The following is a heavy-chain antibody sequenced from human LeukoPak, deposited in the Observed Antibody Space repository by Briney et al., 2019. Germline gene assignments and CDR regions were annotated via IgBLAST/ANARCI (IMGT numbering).Heavy chain of an antibody. V-gene: IGHV4-39*01. Sequence: PSETLSLTCTVSVGSISSSSYHWGWIRQPPGKGLEWIGSIYYTGSTYYNPSLKSRVTISVDTSKNQFSLKLTSVTAADTAVYYCARGSGSSAGFDFWGQGTLVTVSS. D-gene: IGHD3-10*01. J-gene: IGHJ4*02. CDR1: VGSISSSSYH. CDR3: ARGSGSSAGFDF. CDR2: IYYTGST.